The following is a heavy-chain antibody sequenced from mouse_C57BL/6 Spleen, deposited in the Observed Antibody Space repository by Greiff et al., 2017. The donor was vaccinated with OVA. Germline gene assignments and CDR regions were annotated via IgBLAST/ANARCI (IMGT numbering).Heavy chain of an antibody. D-gene: IGHD2-2*01. CDR1: GYTFTDYY. V-gene: IGHV1-26*01. Sequence: EVQLVESGPELVKPGASVKISCKASGYTFTDYYMNWVKQSHGKSLEWIGDINPNNGGTSYNQKFKGKATLTVDKSSSTAYMELRSLTSEDSAVYYCARRGLPWYFDVWGTGTTVTVSS. J-gene: IGHJ1*03. CDR3: ARRGLPWYFDV. CDR2: INPNNGGT.